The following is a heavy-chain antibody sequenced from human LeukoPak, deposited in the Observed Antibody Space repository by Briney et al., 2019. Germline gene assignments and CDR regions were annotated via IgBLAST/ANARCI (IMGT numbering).Heavy chain of an antibody. CDR1: GYTFTSYA. V-gene: IGHV7-4-1*02. Sequence: ASVKVSCKASGYTFTSYAMNWVRQAPGQGLEWMGWINTNTGNPTYAQGFTGRFVFSLDTSVSTAYLQISSLKAEDTAVYYCARDDSSSWSNGIFDYWGQGTLVTVSS. CDR3: ARDDSSSWSNGIFDY. CDR2: INTNTGNP. J-gene: IGHJ4*02. D-gene: IGHD6-13*01.